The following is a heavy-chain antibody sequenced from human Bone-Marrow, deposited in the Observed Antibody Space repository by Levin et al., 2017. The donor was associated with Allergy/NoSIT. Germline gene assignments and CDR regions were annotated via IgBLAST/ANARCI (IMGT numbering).Heavy chain of an antibody. V-gene: IGHV3-74*01. J-gene: IGHJ3*02. D-gene: IGHD3-9*01. CDR1: GFTFSRYW. CDR2: TDTHGTIT. CDR3: ARDKVEFSDPTGYRAGDAFDI. Sequence: GGSLRLSCAASGFTFSRYWMHWVRQGPGEGLVWVSRTDTHGTITNYADTVKGRFTISRDNARNTLYLQMSSLRGEDTAVYFCARDKVEFSDPTGYRAGDAFDIWGVGTMVTVSA.